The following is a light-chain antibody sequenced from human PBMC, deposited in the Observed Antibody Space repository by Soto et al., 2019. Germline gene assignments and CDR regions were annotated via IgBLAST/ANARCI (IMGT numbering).Light chain of an antibody. CDR3: QHYDNWPPRT. V-gene: IGKV3-15*01. J-gene: IGKJ1*01. CDR1: QSISTN. Sequence: IVLTQSPSTLSLCPGQRATLSCRASQSISTNLAWYQQRPGQAPRLLIYGASTRATGISVRFSGSGSGTEFTLTISSLQSEDFAVYYCQHYDNWPPRTFGQGTKVDIK. CDR2: GAS.